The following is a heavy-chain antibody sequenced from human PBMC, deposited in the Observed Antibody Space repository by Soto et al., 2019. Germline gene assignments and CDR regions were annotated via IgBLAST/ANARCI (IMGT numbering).Heavy chain of an antibody. D-gene: IGHD6-13*01. CDR1: GDSVSSNSAA. Sequence: PSQTLSLTCAISGDSVSSNSAAWNWIRQSPSRGLEWLGRTFYRSTWYNDYAVSVRSRMTINPDTSKNQFSLQLNSVTPEDTAVYFCARDTGSSWSTFDYWGQGTPVTVSS. J-gene: IGHJ4*02. CDR3: ARDTGSSWSTFDY. CDR2: TFYRSTWYN. V-gene: IGHV6-1*01.